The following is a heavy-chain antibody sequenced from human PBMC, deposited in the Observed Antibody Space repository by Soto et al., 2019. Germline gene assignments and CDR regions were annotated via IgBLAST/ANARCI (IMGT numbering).Heavy chain of an antibody. J-gene: IGHJ3*01. Sequence: SGPTLVNPTQTLTLTCTFSGFSLSTSGEAVGWIRQPPGKALEWLALIYWDDDKRYRPSLKSRLTIAKDTSKNQVVLRMTNLDPVDTATYYCAHDWNVRGGVTFDFWGQGTMVTVS. CDR3: AHDWNVRGGVTFDF. D-gene: IGHD1-1*01. CDR2: IYWDDDK. V-gene: IGHV2-5*02. CDR1: GFSLSTSGEA.